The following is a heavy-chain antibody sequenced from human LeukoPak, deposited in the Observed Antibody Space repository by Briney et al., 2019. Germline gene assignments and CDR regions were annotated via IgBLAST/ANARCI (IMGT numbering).Heavy chain of an antibody. Sequence: ASVKVSCKASGYTFIGYYMHWVRQAPGQGLEWMGWINPNSGGTNYAQKFQGRVTMTRDTSISTAYMELSRLRSDDTAVYYCARAGEANWGSPTDYWGQGTLVTVSS. D-gene: IGHD7-27*01. J-gene: IGHJ4*02. CDR2: INPNSGGT. CDR3: ARAGEANWGSPTDY. V-gene: IGHV1-2*02. CDR1: GYTFIGYY.